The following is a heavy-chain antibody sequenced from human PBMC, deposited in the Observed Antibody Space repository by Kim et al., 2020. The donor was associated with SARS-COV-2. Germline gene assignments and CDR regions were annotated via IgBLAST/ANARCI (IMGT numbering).Heavy chain of an antibody. V-gene: IGHV1-69*13. D-gene: IGHD3-10*01. CDR3: ASPQKEYYYGSGSPSGFDY. Sequence: SVKVSCKASGGTFSSYAISWVRQAPGQGLEWMGGIIPIFGTANYAQKFQGRVTITADESTSTAYMELSSLRSEDTAVYYCASPQKEYYYGSGSPSGFDYWGQGTLVTVSS. CDR1: GGTFSSYA. CDR2: IIPIFGTA. J-gene: IGHJ4*02.